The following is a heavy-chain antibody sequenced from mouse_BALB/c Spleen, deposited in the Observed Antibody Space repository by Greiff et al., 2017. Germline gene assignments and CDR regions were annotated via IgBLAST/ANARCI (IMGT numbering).Heavy chain of an antibody. CDR3: ARIGYYRYFDV. CDR1: GYTFTSYW. V-gene: IGHV1-87*01. D-gene: IGHD2-2*01. Sequence: QVQLKQSGAELARPGASVKLSCKASGYTFTSYWMQWVKQRPGQGLEWIGAIYPGDGDTRYTQKFKGKATLTADKSSSTAYMQLSSLASEDSAVYYCARIGYYRYFDVWGAGTTVTVSS. CDR2: IYPGDGDT. J-gene: IGHJ1*01.